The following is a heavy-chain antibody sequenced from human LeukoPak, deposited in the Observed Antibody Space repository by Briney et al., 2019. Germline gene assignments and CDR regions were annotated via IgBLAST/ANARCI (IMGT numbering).Heavy chain of an antibody. D-gene: IGHD3-10*01. Sequence: DSVKVSCKASGYTFTGYYMHWVRQPPGQGLEWMGWINPNSGGTNYAQKFQGRVTMTRDTSISTAYMELSRLRSDDTAVYYCARVVLYGSGRLSWPNYGMDVWGQGTTVTVSS. V-gene: IGHV1-2*02. CDR2: INPNSGGT. CDR3: ARVVLYGSGRLSWPNYGMDV. J-gene: IGHJ6*02. CDR1: GYTFTGYY.